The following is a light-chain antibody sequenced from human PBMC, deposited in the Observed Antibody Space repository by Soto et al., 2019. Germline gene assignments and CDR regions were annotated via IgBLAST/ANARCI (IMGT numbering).Light chain of an antibody. CDR3: QQYSSSLLT. CDR2: GAS. V-gene: IGKV3-20*01. CDR1: QSVTSRY. Sequence: IVLTQSPATMSLSPGERATLYCRASQSVTSRYLAWYQQKTGQATRLLIYGASSRAADILDRFSGSGSGTDFTLSISRLEPGDFAVYYCQQYSSSLLTFGGGTKVDIK. J-gene: IGKJ4*01.